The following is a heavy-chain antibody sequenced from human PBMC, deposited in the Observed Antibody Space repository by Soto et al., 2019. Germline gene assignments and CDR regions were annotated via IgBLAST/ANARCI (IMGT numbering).Heavy chain of an antibody. V-gene: IGHV4-59*01. Sequence: SETLSLTCTVSGGSISNYYWNWIRQSPGKGLEWIGYIYSSGSTHYNPSLQNRVTTSIDTSKNQVSLKVNSVTAADTAVYYCARDHPHSYGVYYFDYWGQGTPVTVSS. D-gene: IGHD5-18*01. CDR2: IYSSGST. J-gene: IGHJ4*02. CDR1: GGSISNYY. CDR3: ARDHPHSYGVYYFDY.